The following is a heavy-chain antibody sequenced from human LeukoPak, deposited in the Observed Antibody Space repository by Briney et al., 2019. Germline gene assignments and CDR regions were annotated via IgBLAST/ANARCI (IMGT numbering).Heavy chain of an antibody. J-gene: IGHJ4*02. CDR2: IYPGDSDT. CDR3: VRALYYDSRGYSDF. CDR1: GFSFSNYW. Sequence: GESLKISCRGSGFSFSNYWIGWVRQMPGKGLECMGFIYPGDSDTRYSPSFQGQVTISVDKSISTAYLQWSSLKASDTAMYYCVRALYYDSRGYSDFWGQGTLVTVSS. V-gene: IGHV5-51*01. D-gene: IGHD3-22*01.